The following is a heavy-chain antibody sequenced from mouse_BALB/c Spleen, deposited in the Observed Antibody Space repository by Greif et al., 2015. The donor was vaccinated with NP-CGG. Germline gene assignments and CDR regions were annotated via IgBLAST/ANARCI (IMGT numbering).Heavy chain of an antibody. D-gene: IGHD1-2*01. J-gene: IGHJ3*01. CDR3: ARAITPAY. CDR2: IDPANGNT. V-gene: IGHV14-3*02. Sequence: EVQLQQPGAELVKPGASVKLSCTASGFNIKDTYMHWVKQRPEQGLEWIGRIDPANGNTKYDPKFQGKATITADTSSNAACLQLSSLTSEDAAVYYCARAITPAYWGQGTLVTVSA. CDR1: GFNIKDTY.